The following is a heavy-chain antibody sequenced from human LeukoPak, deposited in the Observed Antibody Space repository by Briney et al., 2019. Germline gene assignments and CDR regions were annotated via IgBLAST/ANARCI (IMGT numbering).Heavy chain of an antibody. CDR1: GYTFSSYW. J-gene: IGHJ4*02. V-gene: IGHV5-51*01. Sequence: GESLRISCKGSGYTFSSYWIGWVRQMPGKGLEWMGIIYPGDSDTRYSPSLQGQVTISVDTSVGTAYLQWSSLKASDTAIYYCARQNDFRLDYWGQGTLVTVSS. D-gene: IGHD3-3*01. CDR3: ARQNDFRLDY. CDR2: IYPGDSDT.